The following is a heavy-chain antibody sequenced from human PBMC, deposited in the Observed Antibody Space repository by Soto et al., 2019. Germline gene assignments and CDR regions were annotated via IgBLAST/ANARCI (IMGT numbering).Heavy chain of an antibody. CDR2: IGTAGDT. CDR1: GFTFSSYD. D-gene: IGHD5-12*01. CDR3: ERSRAPYDPYSYYGMNV. J-gene: IGHJ6*02. Sequence: GGSLRLSCAASGFTFSSYDMHWVRQATGKGLEWVSAIGTAGDTYYPGSVKGRFTISRENAKNSLYLQMNSLRAEDTAVYYCERSRAPYDPYSYYGMNVWGQGTTVTVSS. V-gene: IGHV3-13*01.